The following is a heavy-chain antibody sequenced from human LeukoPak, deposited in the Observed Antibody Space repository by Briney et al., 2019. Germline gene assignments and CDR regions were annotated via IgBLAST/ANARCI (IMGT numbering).Heavy chain of an antibody. D-gene: IGHD6-13*01. Sequence: GASVKVSCKASGYTFTGYYMHWVRHAPGQGLELMGWINPNSGGTNYAQKFQGRVTMTRDTSISTAYMELSRLRSDDTAVYYCARGYSSSWYSVVGYWGQGTLVTVSS. V-gene: IGHV1-2*02. CDR1: GYTFTGYY. CDR3: ARGYSSSWYSVVGY. CDR2: INPNSGGT. J-gene: IGHJ4*02.